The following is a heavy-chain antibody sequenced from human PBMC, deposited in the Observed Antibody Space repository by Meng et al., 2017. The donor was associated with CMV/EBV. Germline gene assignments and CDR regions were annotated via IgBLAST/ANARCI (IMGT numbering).Heavy chain of an antibody. D-gene: IGHD2-2*01. V-gene: IGHV4-34*01. CDR1: GGSFSGYY. Sequence: SETLSLTCAVYGGSFSGYYWSWIRQPPGKGLEWIGEINHSGSTNYNPSLKSRVTISVDTSKNQFSLKLSSVTAADTAVYYCARGRKTYCSSTSCYRYGMDVWGQGTTVTVSS. CDR3: ARGRKTYCSSTSCYRYGMDV. CDR2: INHSGST. J-gene: IGHJ6*02.